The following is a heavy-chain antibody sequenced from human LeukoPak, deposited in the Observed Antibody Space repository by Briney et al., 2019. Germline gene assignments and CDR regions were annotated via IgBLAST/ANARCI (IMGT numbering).Heavy chain of an antibody. J-gene: IGHJ4*02. CDR1: GFTFSSYG. CDR2: IWYDGSNK. V-gene: IGHV3-33*03. D-gene: IGHD3-22*01. Sequence: GGSLRLSCAASGFTFSSYGMHWVRQAPGKGLEWVAVIWYDGSNKYYADSVKGRFTISRDIAKSSLYLQMNSLRAEDTAVYYCAKDSPPSDYYDSSGYSDYWGQGTLVTVSS. CDR3: AKDSPPSDYYDSSGYSDY.